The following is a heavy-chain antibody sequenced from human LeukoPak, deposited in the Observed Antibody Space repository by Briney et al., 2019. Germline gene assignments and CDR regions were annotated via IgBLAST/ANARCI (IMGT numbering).Heavy chain of an antibody. V-gene: IGHV4-34*01. CDR2: INHSGST. CDR3: ATMAAYRYCSGGSCYSFDY. Sequence: SETLSLTCAVYGGSFSGYYWSWIRQPPGKGLEWIGEINHSGSTNYNPSLKSRVTISVDTSKNQFSLKLSSVTAADTAVYYCATMAAYRYCSGGSCYSFDYWGQGTLVTVSS. J-gene: IGHJ4*02. CDR1: GGSFSGYY. D-gene: IGHD2-15*01.